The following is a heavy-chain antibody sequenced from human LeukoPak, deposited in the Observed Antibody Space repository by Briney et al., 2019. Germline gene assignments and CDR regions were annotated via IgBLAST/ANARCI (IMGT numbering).Heavy chain of an antibody. CDR1: GGSINNYY. Sequence: SETLSLTCTVSGGSINNYYWSWIRQPPGKGLEWIGFIHYTGSTNYNPSLKSRVTISVDTSKDQFSLKLSSVTAADTAVYYCAREDVAGGSGSNYYYYGADVWGQGTTVTVSS. D-gene: IGHD3-10*01. CDR2: IHYTGST. CDR3: AREDVAGGSGSNYYYYGADV. J-gene: IGHJ6*02. V-gene: IGHV4-59*01.